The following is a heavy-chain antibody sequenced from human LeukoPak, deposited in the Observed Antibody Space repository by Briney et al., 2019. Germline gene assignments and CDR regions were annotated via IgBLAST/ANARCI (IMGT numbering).Heavy chain of an antibody. V-gene: IGHV1-18*01. J-gene: IGHJ5*02. CDR2: ISGTGGNT. Sequence: GASVKVSCKASGYTFNAHGMSWVRQAPGQGLEWMGWISGTGGNTDYAEKFQGRVTLTTDTSTSTAYMELRSLRSDDTAVYYCARSQCSGSTSCYWFFHLGPWGQGTLVTVSS. D-gene: IGHD2-2*01. CDR3: ARSQCSGSTSCYWFFHLGP. CDR1: GYTFNAHG.